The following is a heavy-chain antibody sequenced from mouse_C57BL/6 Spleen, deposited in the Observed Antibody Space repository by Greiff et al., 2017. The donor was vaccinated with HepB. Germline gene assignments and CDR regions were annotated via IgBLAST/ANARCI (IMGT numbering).Heavy chain of an antibody. CDR3: AREGAYRQETFAY. Sequence: QVQLQQPGAELVMPGASVKLSCKASGYTFTSYWMHWVKQRPGQGLEWIGEIDPSDSYTNYNQKFKGKSTLTVDKSSSTAYMQLSSLTSEDSAVYYCAREGAYRQETFAYWGQGTLVTVSA. D-gene: IGHD2-10*01. CDR2: IDPSDSYT. CDR1: GYTFTSYW. J-gene: IGHJ3*01. V-gene: IGHV1-69*01.